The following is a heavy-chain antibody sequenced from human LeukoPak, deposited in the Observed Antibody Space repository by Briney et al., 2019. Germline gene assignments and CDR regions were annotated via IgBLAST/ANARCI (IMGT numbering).Heavy chain of an antibody. Sequence: SETLSLTCTVSGVSISSTSYYWGWIRQPPGKGLEWIGYISYSGSTNYNPSLKSRVTISVDMSKNQFSLRLSSVTAADTAVYYCVQSAGYRGRFSSGHHYYFDYWGQGTLVTVSS. CDR1: GVSISSTSYY. CDR3: VQSAGYRGRFSSGHHYYFDY. CDR2: ISYSGST. V-gene: IGHV4-61*05. J-gene: IGHJ4*02. D-gene: IGHD6-13*01.